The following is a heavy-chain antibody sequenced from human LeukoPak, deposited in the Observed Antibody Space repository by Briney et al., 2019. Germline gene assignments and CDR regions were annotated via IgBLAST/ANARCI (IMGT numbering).Heavy chain of an antibody. CDR1: GYTFTSYG. Sequence: GASVKVSCKASGYTFTSYGISWVRQAPGQGLEWMGWISAYNGNTNYAQKLQGRVTMTTDTSTSTAYMELRSLRSDDTAVYYCARSLSYSSSWYHWNDVPNWFDPWGQGTLVTVSS. J-gene: IGHJ5*02. CDR3: ARSLSYSSSWYHWNDVPNWFDP. V-gene: IGHV1-18*01. CDR2: ISAYNGNT. D-gene: IGHD6-13*01.